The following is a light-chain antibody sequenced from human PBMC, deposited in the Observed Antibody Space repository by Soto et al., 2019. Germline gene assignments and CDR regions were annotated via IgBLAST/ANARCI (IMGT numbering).Light chain of an antibody. Sequence: EIVLTQSPGTLSLSPGERATLSCRASQSLSSDYLAWYQQKPGQAPRLLVYGAASRATGIPDRFSGSGSGTDFTLTIRSLEPEDFAVYYCQQYGTSPITFGQGTRLDIK. CDR1: QSLSSDY. CDR2: GAA. V-gene: IGKV3-20*01. J-gene: IGKJ5*01. CDR3: QQYGTSPIT.